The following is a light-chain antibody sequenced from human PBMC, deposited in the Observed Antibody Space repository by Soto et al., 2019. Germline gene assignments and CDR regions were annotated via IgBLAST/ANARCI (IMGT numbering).Light chain of an antibody. CDR3: QQYGSSRT. CDR2: DAS. J-gene: IGKJ1*01. CDR1: QSVSSY. Sequence: EIVLTQSPATLSLSRGERATLSCRASQSVSSYLAWYQQKPGQAPRLLIYDASNRATGIPARFSGSGSGTDFTLTIGRLQPEDFAVYYCQQYGSSRTFGQGTKVDIK. V-gene: IGKV3-11*01.